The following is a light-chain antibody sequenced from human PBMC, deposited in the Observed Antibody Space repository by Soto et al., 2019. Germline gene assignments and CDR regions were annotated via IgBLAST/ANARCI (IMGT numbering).Light chain of an antibody. Sequence: VLTQSPATLSLSPGERATLSCRASQTVRRYLAWYQKKPGQAPRLLIHDSSDRATGIPARFSGSGSGTDFPRTISSPEPEDVAVCYCQPRSTWPLTFGGWTTWAI. CDR3: QPRSTWPLT. CDR2: DSS. V-gene: IGKV3-11*01. J-gene: IGKJ4*01. CDR1: QTVRRY.